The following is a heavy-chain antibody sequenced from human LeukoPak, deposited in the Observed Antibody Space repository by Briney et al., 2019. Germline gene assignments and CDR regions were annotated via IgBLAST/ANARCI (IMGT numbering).Heavy chain of an antibody. CDR3: ARNRAAAAESGWSWGASYYYYMDV. J-gene: IGHJ6*03. V-gene: IGHV7-4-1*02. CDR1: GYTFTSFA. CDR2: INTNTGNP. Sequence: GASVKVSCKASGYTFTSFAMNWVRQAPGQGLEWMGWINTNTGNPTYAQGFTGRFVFSLDTSVSTAYLQISSLKAEDTAVYYCARNRAAAAESGWSWGASYYYYMDVWGKGTAVTVSS. D-gene: IGHD6-13*01.